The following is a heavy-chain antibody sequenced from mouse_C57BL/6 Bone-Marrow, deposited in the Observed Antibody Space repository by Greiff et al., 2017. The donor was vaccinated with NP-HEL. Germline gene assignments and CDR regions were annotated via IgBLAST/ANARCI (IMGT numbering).Heavy chain of an antibody. CDR3: ARTLFITTVPFDY. Sequence: EVQLVESGGGLVKPGGSLKLSCAASGFTFSDYGMHWVRQAPEKGLEWVAYISSGSSTIHYADTVKGRFTISRDNAKNTLFLQMTSLRSEDTAMYYCARTLFITTVPFDYWGQGTTLTVSS. V-gene: IGHV5-17*01. CDR1: GFTFSDYG. D-gene: IGHD1-1*01. CDR2: ISSGSSTI. J-gene: IGHJ2*01.